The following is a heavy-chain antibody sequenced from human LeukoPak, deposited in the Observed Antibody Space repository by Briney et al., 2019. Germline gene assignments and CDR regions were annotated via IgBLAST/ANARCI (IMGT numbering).Heavy chain of an antibody. D-gene: IGHD5-12*01. CDR1: GGSISGYF. Sequence: SETLSLTCTVSGGSISGYFWSWLRQPAGKGLEWIGRIYSSGSNNYNPSLKSRVTMSLDTSKNHLSLNLSSVTAADTAVYYCAIEPTSGREPTSGRPLDYWGQGTLVTVSS. V-gene: IGHV4-4*07. CDR2: IYSSGSN. CDR3: AIEPTSGREPTSGRPLDY. J-gene: IGHJ4*02.